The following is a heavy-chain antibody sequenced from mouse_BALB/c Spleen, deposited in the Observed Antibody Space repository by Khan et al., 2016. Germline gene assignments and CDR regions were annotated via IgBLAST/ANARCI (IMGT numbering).Heavy chain of an antibody. CDR3: AGGTPLAY. Sequence: QVRLQQSGAELVRPGSSVKISCKASGYAFSSYWMNWVKQRPGQGLEWIGQIYPGDGDTHYNGKFKGKATLTADKSSSTAYMQLSILTTEGSAVYFCAGGTPLAYWGQGTLVTVSA. J-gene: IGHJ3*01. V-gene: IGHV1-80*01. CDR1: GYAFSSYW. CDR2: IYPGDGDT. D-gene: IGHD2-14*01.